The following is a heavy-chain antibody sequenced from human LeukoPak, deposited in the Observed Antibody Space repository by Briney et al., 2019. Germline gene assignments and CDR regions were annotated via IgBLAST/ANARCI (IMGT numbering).Heavy chain of an antibody. D-gene: IGHD4-17*01. V-gene: IGHV1-24*01. Sequence: ASVKVSCKVSGYTLTESSMHWVRQAPGKGLEWMGGFDPEDGETIYAQKFQGRVTMTEDTSTDTAYVELSSLRSEDTAVYYCATAVLDYGDPLFAYGGREPWSPSPQ. CDR2: FDPEDGET. CDR1: GYTLTESS. J-gene: IGHJ4*02. CDR3: ATAVLDYGDPLFAY.